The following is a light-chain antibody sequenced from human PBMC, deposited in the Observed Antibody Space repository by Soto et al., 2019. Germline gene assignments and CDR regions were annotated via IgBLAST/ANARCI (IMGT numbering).Light chain of an antibody. CDR1: QDITNY. J-gene: IGKJ3*01. V-gene: IGKV1-33*01. CDR2: DAS. Sequence: DIQMTQSPSSLSASVRDRVTITCQASQDITNYLNWYQQKPGKAPKLLICDASNLEPGVPSRFSGSGSGTDFTFTISSLQPEDIATYDCQQYDNLPCDFGPGTKVYIK. CDR3: QQYDNLPCD.